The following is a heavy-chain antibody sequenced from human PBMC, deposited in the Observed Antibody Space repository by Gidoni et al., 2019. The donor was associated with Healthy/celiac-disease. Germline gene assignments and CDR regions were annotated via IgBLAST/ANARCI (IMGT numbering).Heavy chain of an antibody. Sequence: QVQLVQSGAEVKKPGSSVKVSCKASGGTFSRYAISCVRQAPGQGLEWRGGIIPIFGTANYAQKFQGRVTITADESTSTAYMELSSLRSEDTAVYYCARAKYRTYYGMDVWGQGTTVTVSS. J-gene: IGHJ6*02. CDR2: IIPIFGTA. CDR1: GGTFSRYA. CDR3: ARAKYRTYYGMDV. D-gene: IGHD2-2*01. V-gene: IGHV1-69*01.